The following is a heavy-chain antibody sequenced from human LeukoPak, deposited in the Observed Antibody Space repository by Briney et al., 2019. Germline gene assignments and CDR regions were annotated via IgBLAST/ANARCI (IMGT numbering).Heavy chain of an antibody. J-gene: IGHJ4*02. CDR2: IYYSGST. CDR1: GGSISSSSYY. Sequence: TSETLSLTCTVSGGSISSSSYYWGWIRQPPGKGREWIGSIYYSGSTYYNPSLKSRVTISVDTSKNQFSLKLSSVSAADTAVYYCARTRYSSGWYVDYWGQGTLVTVSS. CDR3: ARTRYSSGWYVDY. V-gene: IGHV4-39*01. D-gene: IGHD6-19*01.